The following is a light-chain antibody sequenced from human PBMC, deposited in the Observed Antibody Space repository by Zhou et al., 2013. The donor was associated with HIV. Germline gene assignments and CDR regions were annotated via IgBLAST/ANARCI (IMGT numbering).Light chain of an antibody. J-gene: IGKJ1*01. CDR3: QQYHNWPPWT. CDR2: GAS. V-gene: IGKV3D-15*01. Sequence: EIVMTQSPATLSVSPGERATLSCRASQSVKSNLAWYQQKRGQAPRLLIYGASSRATGIPDRFSGSGSGTDFTLTISSLQSEDFALYYCQQYHNWPPWTFGQGPRWKSN. CDR1: QSVKSN.